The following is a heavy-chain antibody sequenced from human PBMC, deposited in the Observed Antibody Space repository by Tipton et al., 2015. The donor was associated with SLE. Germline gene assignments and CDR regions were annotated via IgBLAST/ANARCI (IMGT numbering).Heavy chain of an antibody. CDR3: AREFLNPVTTVHYYFDL. Sequence: TLSLTCTVSGASIRSDTYYWAWIRQLPGEGLEWVGYIYYRGSTYYNPSLKSRVTMSVDTSKIQFSLKLSSVTAADPAVYYCAREFLNPVTTVHYYFDLWGRGTLVTVSS. J-gene: IGHJ2*01. CDR1: GASIRSDTYY. CDR2: IYYRGST. V-gene: IGHV4-39*07. D-gene: IGHD4-11*01.